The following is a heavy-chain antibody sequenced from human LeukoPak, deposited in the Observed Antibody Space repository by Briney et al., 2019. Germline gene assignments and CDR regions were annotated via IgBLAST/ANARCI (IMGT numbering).Heavy chain of an antibody. CDR1: GFTFSSYA. CDR2: ISGSGGST. D-gene: IGHD1-26*01. CDR3: ANVGSTNWHYAFPI. V-gene: IGHV3-23*01. J-gene: IGHJ3*02. Sequence: GSLRLSCAASGFTFSSYAMSWVRQAPGKGLEWVSAISGSGGSTYYADSAKGRFTISRDNSKNTLYLQLNSLRAEDTAVYSCANVGSTNWHYAFPIWGQGTTVTVSS.